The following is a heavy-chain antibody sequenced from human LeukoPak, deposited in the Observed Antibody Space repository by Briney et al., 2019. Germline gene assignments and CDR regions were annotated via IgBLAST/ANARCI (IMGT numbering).Heavy chain of an antibody. CDR2: IDPSDSYT. CDR3: ARPHSSGWYEAY. Sequence: GESLRISCKGSGSSFTSYWISWVRQMPGRGLGWMGRIDPSDSYTNYSPSFQGHVTISADKSISTAYLQWSSLKASDTAMYYCARPHSSGWYEAYWGQGTLVTVSS. V-gene: IGHV5-10-1*01. CDR1: GSSFTSYW. D-gene: IGHD6-19*01. J-gene: IGHJ4*02.